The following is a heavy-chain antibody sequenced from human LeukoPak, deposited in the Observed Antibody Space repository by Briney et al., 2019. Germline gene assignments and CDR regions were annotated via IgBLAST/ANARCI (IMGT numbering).Heavy chain of an antibody. CDR2: ISGSGGST. J-gene: IGHJ6*03. V-gene: IGHV3-23*01. CDR3: ATKLGYCSSTSCYYYYYYYMDV. D-gene: IGHD2-2*01. CDR1: GFTFSSYA. Sequence: PGGSLRLSCVASGFTFSSYAMSWVRQAPGKGLEWVSAISGSGGSTYYADSVKGRFTISRDNSKNTLYLQMNSLRAEDTAVYYCATKLGYCSSTSCYYYYYYYMDVWGKGTTVTVSS.